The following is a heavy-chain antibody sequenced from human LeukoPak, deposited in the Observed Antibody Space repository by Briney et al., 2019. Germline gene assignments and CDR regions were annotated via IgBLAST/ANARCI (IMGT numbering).Heavy chain of an antibody. J-gene: IGHJ4*02. Sequence: SETLSLTCTVSGGSISSGSYYWSWIRQPAGKGLEWIGRIYTSGSTNYNPSLKSRVTISVDTSKNQFSLKLSSVTAADTAVYYCARSGDAHYGSSGSLDYWGQGTLVTVSS. D-gene: IGHD3-22*01. CDR2: IYTSGST. CDR3: ARSGDAHYGSSGSLDY. CDR1: GGSISSGSYY. V-gene: IGHV4-61*02.